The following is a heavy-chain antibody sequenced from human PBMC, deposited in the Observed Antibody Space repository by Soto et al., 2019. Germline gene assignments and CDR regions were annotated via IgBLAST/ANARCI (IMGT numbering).Heavy chain of an antibody. CDR1: GFTFSSYW. Sequence: EVQLVESGGGLVQPGGSLRLSCAASGFTFSSYWMSWVRQAPVKGLEWVGNIKQDGSEKNYVDFVKGRFTITRDNAKNSLYLQMNRLRAEETAVYYCARIASAGRGGDVWGQGTTVVVSS. V-gene: IGHV3-7*01. D-gene: IGHD6-13*01. CDR3: ARIASAGRGGDV. CDR2: IKQDGSEK. J-gene: IGHJ6*02.